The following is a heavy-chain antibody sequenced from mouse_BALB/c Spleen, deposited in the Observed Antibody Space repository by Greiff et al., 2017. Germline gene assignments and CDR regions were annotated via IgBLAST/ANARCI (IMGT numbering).Heavy chain of an antibody. Sequence: EVQLQQSGAELVRPGALVKLSCKASGFNIKDYYMHWVKQRPEQGLEWIGWIDPENGNTIYDPKFQGKASITADTSSNTAYLQLSSLTSEDTAVYYCAYYGSSYYAMDYWGQGTSVTVSS. CDR1: GFNIKDYY. J-gene: IGHJ4*01. D-gene: IGHD1-1*01. CDR3: AYYGSSYYAMDY. CDR2: IDPENGNT. V-gene: IGHV14-1*02.